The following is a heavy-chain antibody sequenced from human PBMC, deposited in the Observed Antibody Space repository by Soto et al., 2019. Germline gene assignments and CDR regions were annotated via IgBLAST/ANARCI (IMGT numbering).Heavy chain of an antibody. CDR2: INYDGYS. Sequence: QVQLKESGPGLVKPSETLSLTCTVSGDSITNYYCSWFRQPPGKGLEWIGYINYDGYSAYNLSLKRRVTLSMDVSKTQFSLMLESVTATDTAVYYCARHGFGPLHGLVDVWGPGTTVIVSS. CDR3: ARHGFGPLHGLVDV. CDR1: GDSITNYY. D-gene: IGHD3-10*01. J-gene: IGHJ6*02. V-gene: IGHV4-59*08.